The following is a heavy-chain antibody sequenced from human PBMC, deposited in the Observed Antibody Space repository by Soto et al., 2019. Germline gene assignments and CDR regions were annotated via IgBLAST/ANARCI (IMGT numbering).Heavy chain of an antibody. Sequence: SETLSLTCTVSGGSISSYYWSWIRQPPGKGLEWIGYIYYIGSTNYNPSLKSRVTISVDTSKNLFSLKLSSVTAADTAVYYFARNTYYDILTGYYSYNWFDPWGQGTLVTVSS. J-gene: IGHJ5*02. CDR1: GGSISSYY. V-gene: IGHV4-59*01. CDR2: IYYIGST. D-gene: IGHD3-9*01. CDR3: ARNTYYDILTGYYSYNWFDP.